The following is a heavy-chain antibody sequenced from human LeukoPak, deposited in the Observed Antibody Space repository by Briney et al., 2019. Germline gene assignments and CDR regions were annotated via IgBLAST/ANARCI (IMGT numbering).Heavy chain of an antibody. D-gene: IGHD2-15*01. Sequence: GGSLRLSCAASGFTFSGSALHWVRQAPGKGLEWVANIKQDESEKYYVDSVRGRFTISRDNAKNSLFLQMNSLRAEDTAVYYCARAGSFSSSYGISWDYWGQGALVAVSS. CDR1: GFTFSGSA. V-gene: IGHV3-7*01. CDR3: ARAGSFSSSYGISWDY. J-gene: IGHJ4*02. CDR2: IKQDESEK.